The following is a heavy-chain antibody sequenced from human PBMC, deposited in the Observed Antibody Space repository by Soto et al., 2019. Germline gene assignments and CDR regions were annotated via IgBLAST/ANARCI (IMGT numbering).Heavy chain of an antibody. CDR2: ISAYNGNT. CDR1: GYSFTSDG. CDR3: ARVIKRAVAGYDAFDI. D-gene: IGHD6-19*01. J-gene: IGHJ3*02. Sequence: ASVKVSFKGAGYSFTSDGISWVRQAPVQGLEWMGWISAYNGNTNYAQRLQGRVTMTTDTSTSTAYMELRSLRSDDTAVYYCARVIKRAVAGYDAFDIWGQGTMVT. V-gene: IGHV1-18*01.